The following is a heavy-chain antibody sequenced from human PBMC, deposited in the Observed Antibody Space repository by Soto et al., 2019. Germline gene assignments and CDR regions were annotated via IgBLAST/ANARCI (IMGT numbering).Heavy chain of an antibody. CDR1: GDXVASKSHP. V-gene: IGHV6-1*01. CDR3: ARGQFTVATDSWLDP. J-gene: IGHJ5*02. CDR2: TYYKSKWYT. D-gene: IGHD5-12*01. Sequence: QXLSLTCDISGDXVASKSHPWNWSRQSTRRGLEWLGRTYYKSKWYTDYAVSVESRLTINPDTSKKQFSLQLNSVTPEDTAVYYGARGQFTVATDSWLDPWGQGAQGTVS.